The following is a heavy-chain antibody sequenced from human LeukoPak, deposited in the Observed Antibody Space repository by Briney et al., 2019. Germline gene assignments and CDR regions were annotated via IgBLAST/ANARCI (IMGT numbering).Heavy chain of an antibody. D-gene: IGHD5-18*01. V-gene: IGHV3-48*04. CDR1: GFTFSDYT. J-gene: IGHJ6*03. CDR2: ISTSSSTI. Sequence: GGSLRLACAVSGFTFSDYTMTWVRQAPGKGLEWVSYISTSSSTIYYADSVKGRFTISRDNTKNALYLQMNSLIAEDTAVYYCARVPSGYTLGYGYYYYYMDVWGKGTTVTVSS. CDR3: ARVPSGYTLGYGYYYYYMDV.